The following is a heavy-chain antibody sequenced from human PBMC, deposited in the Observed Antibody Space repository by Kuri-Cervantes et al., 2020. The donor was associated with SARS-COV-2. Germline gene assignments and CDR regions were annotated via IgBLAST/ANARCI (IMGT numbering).Heavy chain of an antibody. J-gene: IGHJ3*01. CDR1: GYSFSTYW. D-gene: IGHD2-21*02. Sequence: KVSCKGSGYSFSTYWIGWVRQMPGKGLEWMGIIYPDDSDTRYSPSFQGQVTISAEKSISTAYLQWSSLQASDTAMYYCVRRQFFPNKYGGDPHDVFDLWGKGTTVTVSS. V-gene: IGHV5-51*01. CDR2: IYPDDSDT. CDR3: VRRQFFPNKYGGDPHDVFDL.